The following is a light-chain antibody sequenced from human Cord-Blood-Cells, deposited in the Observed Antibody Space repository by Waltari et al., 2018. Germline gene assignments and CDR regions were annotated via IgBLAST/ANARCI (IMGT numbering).Light chain of an antibody. Sequence: QSALTQPASVSGSPGQSITISCTGTSSDVGSYNLVSWYQQPPGKATKLMIYEGSKRPSGFSNRFSGSKSDNTASLTISGLQAEDEADYYCCSYAGSSTWVFGGGTKLTVL. CDR3: CSYAGSSTWV. J-gene: IGLJ3*02. V-gene: IGLV2-23*01. CDR2: EGS. CDR1: SSDVGSYNL.